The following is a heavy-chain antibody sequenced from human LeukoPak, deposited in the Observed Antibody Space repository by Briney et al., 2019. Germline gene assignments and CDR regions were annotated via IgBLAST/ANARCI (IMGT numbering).Heavy chain of an antibody. V-gene: IGHV4-59*11. CDR2: IYYSGST. Sequence: SETLSLTCTVSGGSISSHYWSWIRQPPGKGLEWIGYIYYSGSTNYNPSLKSRVTISVDTSKNQFSLKLSSVTAADTAVSYCAREDPRNYYGMDVWGQGTTVTVSS. J-gene: IGHJ6*02. CDR1: GGSISSHY. CDR3: AREDPRNYYGMDV. D-gene: IGHD7-27*01.